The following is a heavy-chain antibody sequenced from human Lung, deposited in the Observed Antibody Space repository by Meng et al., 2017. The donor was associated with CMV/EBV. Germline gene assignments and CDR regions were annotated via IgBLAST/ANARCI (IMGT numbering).Heavy chain of an antibody. CDR2: SNAGNGYT. CDR3: ARLAYYNTTNCYRTHWFDP. CDR1: FSSYV. D-gene: IGHD2-2*01. J-gene: IGHJ5*02. Sequence: FSSYVMDWVRRAPGQRLEWMGWSNAGNGYTEYPHEFQGRVTITRDTSASTAYMELSSLRSEDMAVFYCARLAYYNTTNCYRTHWFDPWGQGTLVTVSS. V-gene: IGHV1-3*02.